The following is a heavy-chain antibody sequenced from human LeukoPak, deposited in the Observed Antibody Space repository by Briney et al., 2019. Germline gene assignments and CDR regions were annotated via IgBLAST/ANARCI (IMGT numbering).Heavy chain of an antibody. CDR2: IWYDGSNK. D-gene: IGHD3-10*01. CDR3: ARDGGSGSYYKSGGDCYYGMDA. CDR1: GFTFSSYG. J-gene: IGHJ6*02. V-gene: IGHV3-33*01. Sequence: GRSLRLSCAASGFTFSSYGMHWVRQAPGKGLEWVAVIWYDGSNKYYADSVKGRFTISRDNSKNTLYLQMNSLRAEDTAVYYCARDGGSGSYYKSGGDCYYGMDAWGQGTTVTVSS.